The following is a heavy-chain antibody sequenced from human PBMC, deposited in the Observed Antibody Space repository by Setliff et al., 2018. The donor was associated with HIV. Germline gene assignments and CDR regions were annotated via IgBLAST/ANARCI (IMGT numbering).Heavy chain of an antibody. Sequence: ASVKVSCKASGDTFNNYYIYWVRQAPGQGLEWMVMINPRGETTNYAQKFQGRVTMTRDTSTSTVYMELSSLRSEDTAFYYCTRVAVITDDAFDVWGQGTMVTVSS. D-gene: IGHD3-16*01. J-gene: IGHJ3*01. V-gene: IGHV1-46*02. CDR2: INPRGETT. CDR3: TRVAVITDDAFDV. CDR1: GDTFNNYY.